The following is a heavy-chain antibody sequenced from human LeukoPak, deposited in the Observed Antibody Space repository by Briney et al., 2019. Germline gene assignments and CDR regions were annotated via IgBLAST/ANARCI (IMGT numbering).Heavy chain of an antibody. CDR2: IRYDGSNK. Sequence: GGSLRLSCAASGFTFSSYGMHWVRQAPGKGLEWVAFIRYDGSNKYYADSVKGRFTISRDNSKNTLYLQMNSLRAEDKAVYYCAALSSSWSGRVFDYWGQGTLVTVSS. D-gene: IGHD6-13*01. CDR1: GFTFSSYG. CDR3: AALSSSWSGRVFDY. V-gene: IGHV3-30*02. J-gene: IGHJ4*02.